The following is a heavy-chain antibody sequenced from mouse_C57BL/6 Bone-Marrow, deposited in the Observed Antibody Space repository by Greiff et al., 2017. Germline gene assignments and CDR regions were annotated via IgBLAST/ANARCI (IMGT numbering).Heavy chain of an antibody. J-gene: IGHJ1*03. V-gene: IGHV14-4*01. CDR1: GFNIKDDY. Sequence: EVQRVESGAELVRPGASVKLSCTASGFNIKDDYMHWVKQRPEQGLEWIGWIDPENGDTEYASKFQGKATITADTSSNTAYLQLSSLTSEDTAVYYCTTDYYGSSPWYFDVWGTGTTVTVSS. CDR2: IDPENGDT. D-gene: IGHD1-1*01. CDR3: TTDYYGSSPWYFDV.